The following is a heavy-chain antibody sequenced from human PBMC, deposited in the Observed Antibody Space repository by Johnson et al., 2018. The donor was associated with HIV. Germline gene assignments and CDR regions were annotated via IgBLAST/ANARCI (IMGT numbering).Heavy chain of an antibody. CDR1: GFAVSKNY. J-gene: IGHJ3*02. CDR3: ARGRLLDAFDI. V-gene: IGHV3-53*01. Sequence: EVQLVESGGGVIQPGGSLRLSCAASGFAVSKNYMGWVRQAPGKGLEWVSVIYTDGSTYYADSVKGRFTISRDNSKKTLYLQMNNLRVEDTAMFFCARGRLLDAFDIWGQGTMVTVSS. CDR2: IYTDGST. D-gene: IGHD2-15*01.